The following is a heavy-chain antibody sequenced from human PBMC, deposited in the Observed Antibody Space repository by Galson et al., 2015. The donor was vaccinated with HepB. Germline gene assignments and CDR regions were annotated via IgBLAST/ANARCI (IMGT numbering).Heavy chain of an antibody. CDR3: AREIYVRGVLVDY. CDR2: TYYRSKWYN. Sequence: CAISGDSVSSNSAAWNRIRQSPSRGLEWLGRTYYRSKWYNDYAVSVKSRITINPDTSKNQFSLQLNSVTPEDTAVYYCAREIYVRGVLVDYWGQGTLVTVSS. V-gene: IGHV6-1*01. D-gene: IGHD3-10*01. CDR1: GDSVSSNSAA. J-gene: IGHJ4*02.